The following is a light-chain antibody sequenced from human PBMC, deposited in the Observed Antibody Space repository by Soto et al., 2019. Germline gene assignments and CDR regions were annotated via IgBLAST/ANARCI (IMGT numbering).Light chain of an antibody. Sequence: QSALTQPPSASGSPGQSVTISCTGTSSDVGGYNYVSWYQHHPGKAPKLMIFEVSKRPSGVPDRFSGSKSGNTASLTVSGLQAEDEADSYCSSYAGSNNPYVFGTGTKVTVL. CDR3: SSYAGSNNPYV. J-gene: IGLJ1*01. CDR2: EVS. CDR1: SSDVGGYNY. V-gene: IGLV2-8*01.